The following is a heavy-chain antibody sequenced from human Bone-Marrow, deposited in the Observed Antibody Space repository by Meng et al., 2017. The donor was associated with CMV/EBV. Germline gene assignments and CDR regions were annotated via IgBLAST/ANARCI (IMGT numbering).Heavy chain of an antibody. CDR1: VTSYW. J-gene: IGHJ5*02. Sequence: VTSYWLGWVRQMPGKGLEWMGIIYPGDSDTRDSPSFQGQVTISADKSISTAYLQWSSLKASDTAMYYCARRRAYCTNGVCYGNWFDPWGQGTLVTVSS. D-gene: IGHD2-8*01. CDR3: ARRRAYCTNGVCYGNWFDP. CDR2: IYPGDSDT. V-gene: IGHV5-51*01.